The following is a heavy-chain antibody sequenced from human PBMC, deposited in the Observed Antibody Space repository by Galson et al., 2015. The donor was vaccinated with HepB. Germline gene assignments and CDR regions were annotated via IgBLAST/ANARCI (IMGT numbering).Heavy chain of an antibody. D-gene: IGHD3-10*01. CDR3: ASQVRGVTPLYQSSYYYYYGMDV. J-gene: IGHJ6*02. CDR2: IIPIFGTA. Sequence: SVKVSCKASGGTFSSYAVSWVRQAPGQGLEWMGGIIPIFGTANYAQKFQGRVTITADESTSTAYMELSSLRSEDTAVYYWASQVRGVTPLYQSSYYYYYGMDVWGQGTTVTVSS. CDR1: GGTFSSYA. V-gene: IGHV1-69*13.